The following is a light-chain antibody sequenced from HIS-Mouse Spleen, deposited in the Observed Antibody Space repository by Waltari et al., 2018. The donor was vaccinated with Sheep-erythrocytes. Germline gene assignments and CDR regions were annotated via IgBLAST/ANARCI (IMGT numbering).Light chain of an antibody. CDR2: AAS. Sequence: AIRMTQSPSSFSASTGDRVTITCRASQGISSYLAWYQQKPGKAPKLLIDAASTLQSGVPSRFSGSGSVTDFTLTISCLQSEDFATYYCQQYYSYPPLTFGGGTKVEIK. CDR3: QQYYSYPPLT. CDR1: QGISSY. V-gene: IGKV1-8*01. J-gene: IGKJ4*01.